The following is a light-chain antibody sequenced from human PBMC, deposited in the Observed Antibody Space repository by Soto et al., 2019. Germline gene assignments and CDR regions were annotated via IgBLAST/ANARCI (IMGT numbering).Light chain of an antibody. CDR1: QSISDL. Sequence: DIQMTQSPSTLSASVGDRVTITCRASQSISDLLAWYQQKPGKAPKLLIYEASNLKSGVPSRFSGSGSGTEYTLTISSLQPDDFASYYCQQYNGFWTF. CDR3: QQYNGFWT. CDR2: EAS. V-gene: IGKV1-5*03. J-gene: IGKJ1*01.